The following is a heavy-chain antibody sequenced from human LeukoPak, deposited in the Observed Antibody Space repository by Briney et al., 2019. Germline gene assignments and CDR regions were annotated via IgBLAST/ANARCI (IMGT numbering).Heavy chain of an antibody. CDR3: ARGPDYDFWSGYSTYYYYYGMDV. CDR1: GFTFSSYS. Sequence: PGGSLRLSCAASGFTFSSYSMNWVRQAPGKGLEWVSSISSSSSYIYYADSVKGRFTISRDNAKNSLYLQMNSLRAEDTAVYYCARGPDYDFWSGYSTYYYYYGMDVWGQGTTVTVSS. J-gene: IGHJ6*02. V-gene: IGHV3-21*01. CDR2: ISSSSSYI. D-gene: IGHD3-3*01.